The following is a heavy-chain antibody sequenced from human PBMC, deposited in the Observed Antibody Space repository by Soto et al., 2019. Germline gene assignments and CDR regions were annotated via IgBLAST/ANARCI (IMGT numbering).Heavy chain of an antibody. CDR3: AKPISGYYAPYDH. D-gene: IGHD3-22*01. CDR2: ISDSGGST. J-gene: IGHJ4*02. V-gene: IGHV3-23*01. CDR1: GFTFSSFA. Sequence: GGSLRLSCAASGFTFSSFAMSWVRQAPGKGLEWVSVISDSGGSTYYADSARGRFTISRDNSKSTLFLQMNSLRGDDTAIYYCAKPISGYYAPYDHWGQGTQVTVSS.